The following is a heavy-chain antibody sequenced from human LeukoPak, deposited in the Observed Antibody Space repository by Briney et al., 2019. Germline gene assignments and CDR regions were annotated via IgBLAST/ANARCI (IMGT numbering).Heavy chain of an antibody. V-gene: IGHV3-30*02. Sequence: GSLRLSCAASGFTFSSYGMHWVRQAPGKGLEWVAFMQYDGSNKYYADSVKGRFTISRDNSKTTLYLQMISLRAEDTALYYCARGSIVGAWYFDYWGQGSLVTVSS. CDR2: MQYDGSNK. CDR1: GFTFSSYG. J-gene: IGHJ4*02. D-gene: IGHD1-26*01. CDR3: ARGSIVGAWYFDY.